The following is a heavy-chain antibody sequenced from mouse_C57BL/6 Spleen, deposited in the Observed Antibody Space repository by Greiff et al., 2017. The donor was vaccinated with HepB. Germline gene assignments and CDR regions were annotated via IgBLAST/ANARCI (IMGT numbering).Heavy chain of an antibody. CDR2: ISSGSSTI. CDR3: ARGTYGSSYDAMDY. D-gene: IGHD1-1*01. J-gene: IGHJ4*01. V-gene: IGHV5-17*01. Sequence: EVQLQESGGGLVKPGGSLKLSCAASGFTFSDYGMHWVRQAPEKGLEWVAYISSGSSTIYYADTVKGRFTISRDNAKNTLFLQMTSLRSEDTAMYYCARGTYGSSYDAMDYWGQGTSVTVSS. CDR1: GFTFSDYG.